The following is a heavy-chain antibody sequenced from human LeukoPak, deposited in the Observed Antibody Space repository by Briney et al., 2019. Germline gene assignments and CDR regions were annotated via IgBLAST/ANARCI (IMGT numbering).Heavy chain of an antibody. J-gene: IGHJ4*02. CDR2: FDPEDGET. CDR1: GYTLTELS. Sequence: RASVKVSCKVSGYTLTELSMHWVRQAPGKGLEWMGGFDPEDGETIYAQKFQGRVTMTEDTSTDTAYMELRSLRSDDTAVYYCARDLPGDYSGYDSDFDYWGQGTLVTVSS. V-gene: IGHV1-24*01. CDR3: ARDLPGDYSGYDSDFDY. D-gene: IGHD5-12*01.